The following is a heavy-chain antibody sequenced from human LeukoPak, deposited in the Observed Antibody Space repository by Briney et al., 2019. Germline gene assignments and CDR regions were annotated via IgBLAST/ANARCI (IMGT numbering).Heavy chain of an antibody. Sequence: RASVTVSCKASGYTFIDYYMHWVRQAPGQGLEWMGWINPYSGGTNYAQKLQRRVTMTGDTPISTTYMELSSLRSDDTAVYYCARAYGDNSIDHFQHWGQGTLVTVSS. CDR2: INPYSGGT. J-gene: IGHJ1*01. D-gene: IGHD4-23*01. CDR1: GYTFIDYY. V-gene: IGHV1-2*02. CDR3: ARAYGDNSIDHFQH.